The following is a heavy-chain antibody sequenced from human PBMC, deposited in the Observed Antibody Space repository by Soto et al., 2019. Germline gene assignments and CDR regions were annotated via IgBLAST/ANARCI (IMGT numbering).Heavy chain of an antibody. CDR1: GFTFSSYS. CDR3: ARLGYCSSTSCQGDAFDI. V-gene: IGHV3-21*01. D-gene: IGHD2-2*01. J-gene: IGHJ3*02. Sequence: PGGSLRLSCAASGFTFSSYSMNWVRQAPGKGLEWVSSISSSSYIYYADSVKGRFTISRDNAKNSLYLQMNSLRAEDTAVYYCARLGYCSSTSCQGDAFDIWGQGTMVTVSS. CDR2: ISSSSYI.